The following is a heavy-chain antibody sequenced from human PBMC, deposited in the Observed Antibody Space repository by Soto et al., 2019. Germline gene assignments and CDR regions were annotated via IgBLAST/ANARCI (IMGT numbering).Heavy chain of an antibody. Sequence: ASVKVSCKVSGYALTELSMHWVRQAPGKGLEWMGGFDPEDGETIYAQKFQGRVTMTEDTSTDTAYMELSSLRSEDTAVYYCATTKLGYCSGGSCPGHYWGQGTLVTVSS. CDR3: ATTKLGYCSGGSCPGHY. D-gene: IGHD2-15*01. J-gene: IGHJ4*02. V-gene: IGHV1-24*01. CDR1: GYALTELS. CDR2: FDPEDGET.